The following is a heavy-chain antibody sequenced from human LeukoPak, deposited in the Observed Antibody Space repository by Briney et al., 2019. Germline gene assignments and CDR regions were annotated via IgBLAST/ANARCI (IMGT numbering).Heavy chain of an antibody. CDR2: IYPGDSDT. D-gene: IGHD5-12*01. V-gene: IGHV5-51*01. J-gene: IGHJ5*02. Sequence: GESLKISCKGSGYSFTSYWIGWVRQMPGKGLEWMGIIYPGDSDTRYSPSFQGQVTISADKSISTAYLQWSSLKASDTAMYYCARLTGRGIVATALNWFDPWGQGTLVTVSS. CDR1: GYSFTSYW. CDR3: ARLTGRGIVATALNWFDP.